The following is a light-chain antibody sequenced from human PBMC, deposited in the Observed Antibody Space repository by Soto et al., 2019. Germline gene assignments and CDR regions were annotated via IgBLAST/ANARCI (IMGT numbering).Light chain of an antibody. V-gene: IGLV2-14*01. Sequence: QSVLTQPASVSGSPGQSITISCTGTSGDIGGYNYVSWYQQHPGKALKLLISEVTNRPSGVSNRFSGSKSGNTASLTISGLQAEDEADYYCSSYTTNITPVVFGGGTKLTVL. CDR2: EVT. J-gene: IGLJ2*01. CDR1: SGDIGGYNY. CDR3: SSYTTNITPVV.